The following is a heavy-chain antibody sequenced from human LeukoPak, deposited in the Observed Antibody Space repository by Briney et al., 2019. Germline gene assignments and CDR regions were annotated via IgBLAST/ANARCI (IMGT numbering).Heavy chain of an antibody. V-gene: IGHV4-59*05. Sequence: SETLSLTCTVSDDSIGDYYWSWIRQSAGKGLEWIGRVHLSGKRDYNPSLKSRVTISVDTSKNQFSLKLSSVTAADTAVYYCARPITIFGVVIDYWGQGTLVTVSS. D-gene: IGHD3-3*01. CDR3: ARPITIFGVVIDY. J-gene: IGHJ4*02. CDR2: VHLSGKR. CDR1: DDSIGDYY.